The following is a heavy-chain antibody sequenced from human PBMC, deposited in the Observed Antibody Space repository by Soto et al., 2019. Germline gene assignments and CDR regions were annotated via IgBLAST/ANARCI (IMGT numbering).Heavy chain of an antibody. D-gene: IGHD3-3*01. CDR3: AKKTFLEWHYGMDV. J-gene: IGHJ6*02. CDR2: ISGSRGST. Sequence: EVQLLESGGGLVQPGGSLRLSCAASGFTFSSYAMSWVRQAPGKGLEWVSAISGSRGSTYYADSVKGRFTISRDNSKNTLYLQMNSLRAEDTAVYYCAKKTFLEWHYGMDVWGQGTTVTVSS. V-gene: IGHV3-23*01. CDR1: GFTFSSYA.